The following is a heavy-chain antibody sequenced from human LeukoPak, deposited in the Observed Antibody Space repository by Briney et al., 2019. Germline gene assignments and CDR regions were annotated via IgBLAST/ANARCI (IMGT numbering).Heavy chain of an antibody. CDR1: GFTFSSYG. J-gene: IGHJ4*02. V-gene: IGHV3-33*01. CDR2: IWYDGSNK. Sequence: GRSLRLSCAASGFTFSSYGMHWVRHAPGKGLEWVAVIWYDGSNKYYADSVKGRFTISRDNSKNTLYLQMNSLRAEDTAVYYCAGEEVAGSVYWGQGTLVTVSS. CDR3: AGEEVAGSVY. D-gene: IGHD6-19*01.